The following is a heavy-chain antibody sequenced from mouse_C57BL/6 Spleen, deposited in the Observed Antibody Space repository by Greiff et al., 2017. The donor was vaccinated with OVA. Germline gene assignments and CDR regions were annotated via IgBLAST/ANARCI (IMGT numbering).Heavy chain of an antibody. Sequence: EVKLMESGGGLVKPGGSLKLSCAASGFTFSSSAMSWVRQTPEKRLEWVATISDGGSYTYYPDNVKGRFTISRDNAKNNLYLQMSHLKSEDTAMYYCAREGTGRVFTYWGQGTLVTVSA. CDR1: GFTFSSSA. CDR3: AREGTGRVFTY. CDR2: ISDGGSYT. J-gene: IGHJ3*01. V-gene: IGHV5-4*01. D-gene: IGHD4-1*01.